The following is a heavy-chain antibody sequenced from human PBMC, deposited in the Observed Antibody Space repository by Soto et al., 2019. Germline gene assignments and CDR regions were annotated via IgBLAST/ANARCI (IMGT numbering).Heavy chain of an antibody. CDR2: INWNGDNT. CDR3: ARASPRGRYFDWLIFPLGH. D-gene: IGHD3-9*01. Sequence: GGSLRLSCVASGFRFEDYGMNWVRQVPGRGLEWVSGINWNGDNTGYADSVKGRFTISRDTAKNSLYLQMNSLRAEDTALYFCARASPRGRYFDWLIFPLGHWGQGTLVTVSS. CDR1: GFRFEDYG. J-gene: IGHJ4*02. V-gene: IGHV3-20*04.